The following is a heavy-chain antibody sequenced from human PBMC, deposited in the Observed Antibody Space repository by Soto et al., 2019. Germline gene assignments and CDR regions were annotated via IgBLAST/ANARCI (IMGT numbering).Heavy chain of an antibody. V-gene: IGHV3-23*01. CDR1: GFTFSGYA. D-gene: IGHD3-16*01. J-gene: IGHJ5*01. Sequence: GGSLRLSCTASGFTFSGYAMTWVRQAPGRGLEGVSGITDSGGSTSYADSVKGRFTISRDNSRSTLYLQMNSLRAEDTAVYYCAKDTRYDDYVSWFDSWGQGTLVTVSS. CDR2: ITDSGGST. CDR3: AKDTRYDDYVSWFDS.